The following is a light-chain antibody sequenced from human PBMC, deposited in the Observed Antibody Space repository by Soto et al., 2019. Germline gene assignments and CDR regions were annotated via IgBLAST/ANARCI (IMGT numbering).Light chain of an antibody. CDR1: QDIGTW. CDR2: RAS. J-gene: IGKJ1*01. CDR3: QQYHIYSWT. V-gene: IGKV1-5*03. Sequence: DIQMTQSPSTLSASVGDRVTITCRASQDIGTWLAWYQQKPEKAPKVLIYRASHLESGVPSRFSASGSGTEFSLTINSLQADDFATYYCQQYHIYSWTFGQGTKGDIK.